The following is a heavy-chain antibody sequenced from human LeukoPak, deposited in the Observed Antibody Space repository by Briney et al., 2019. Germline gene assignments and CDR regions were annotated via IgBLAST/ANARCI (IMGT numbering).Heavy chain of an antibody. V-gene: IGHV4-4*07. CDR1: GGSISSYY. CDR3: ARGTTAAAGIFAC. D-gene: IGHD6-13*01. J-gene: IGHJ4*02. Sequence: SETLSLTCSVSGGSISSYYWSWVRQPAGKGVEGIGRIYSSGSTNYNPSLNSRVTMSVDTSNNQFSLRLTSVTAADTAVYYCARGTTAAAGIFACWGQGTLVTVSS. CDR2: IYSSGST.